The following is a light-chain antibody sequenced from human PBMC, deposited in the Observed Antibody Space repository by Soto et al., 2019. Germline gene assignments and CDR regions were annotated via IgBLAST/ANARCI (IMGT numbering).Light chain of an antibody. CDR1: QTISSW. CDR2: KAS. J-gene: IGKJ1*01. Sequence: IHMTHSPSTLSGSVLDRVTITFRSSQTISSWLAWYQQKPGKAPKLLIYKASTLKSGVPSRFSGSGSGTEFTLTISSLQPDDFATYSCQHSNSFWTFGQRTKADI. CDR3: QHSNSFWT. V-gene: IGKV1-5*03.